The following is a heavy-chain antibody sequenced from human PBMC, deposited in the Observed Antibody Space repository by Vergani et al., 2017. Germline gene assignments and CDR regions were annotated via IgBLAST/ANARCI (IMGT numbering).Heavy chain of an antibody. Sequence: QVQLQQWGAGLLKPSETLSLTCAVYGGSFSGYYWRWIRQPPGQGLEWIGEINHSGSTNYNPSLKSRVTISVDTSKNQFSLKLSSVTAADTAVYYCARGWGGRCLQLPYWGQGTLVTVSS. CDR2: INHSGST. CDR1: GGSFSGYY. J-gene: IGHJ4*02. CDR3: ARGWGGRCLQLPY. D-gene: IGHD5-24*01. V-gene: IGHV4-34*01.